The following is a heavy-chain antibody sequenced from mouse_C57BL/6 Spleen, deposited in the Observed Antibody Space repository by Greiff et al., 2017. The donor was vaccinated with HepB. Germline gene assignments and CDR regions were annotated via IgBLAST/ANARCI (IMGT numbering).Heavy chain of an antibody. CDR3: ATIYYYGSSLFAY. V-gene: IGHV1-69*01. CDR1: GYTFTSYW. D-gene: IGHD1-1*01. Sequence: QVQLKQPGAELVMPGASVKLSCKASGYTFTSYWMHWVKQRPGQGLGWIGEIDPSDSYTNYNQKFKGKSTLTVDKSSSTAYMQLSSLTSEDSAVYYCATIYYYGSSLFAYWGQGTLVTVSA. CDR2: IDPSDSYT. J-gene: IGHJ3*01.